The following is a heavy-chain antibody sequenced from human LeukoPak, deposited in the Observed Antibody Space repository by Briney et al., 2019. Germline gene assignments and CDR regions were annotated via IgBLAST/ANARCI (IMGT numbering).Heavy chain of an antibody. CDR1: GFTSSSYS. CDR2: ISSSSSYI. V-gene: IGHV3-21*04. D-gene: IGHD5-18*01. Sequence: GGSLRLSCAASGFTSSSYSVNWVRQAPGKGLEWVSSISSSSSYIYYADSVKGRFTISRDNSKNMLSLQMNTLRAEDTAIYNCAKGYTFGPNWFDPWGQGTLVTVSS. CDR3: AKGYTFGPNWFDP. J-gene: IGHJ5*02.